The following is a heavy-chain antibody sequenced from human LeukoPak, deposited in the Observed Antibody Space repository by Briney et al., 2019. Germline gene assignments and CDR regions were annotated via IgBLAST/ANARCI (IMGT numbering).Heavy chain of an antibody. CDR3: ARGLTYDFWSGYYKPRAYYYYYMDV. D-gene: IGHD3-3*01. CDR2: INHSGST. V-gene: IGHV4-39*07. Sequence: PSETLSLTCTVSSGSISTSNYYWSWIRQPPGKGLEWIGEINHSGSTNYNLSLKSRVTISVDTSKNQFSLKLSSVTAADTAVYYCARGLTYDFWSGYYKPRAYYYYYMDVWGKGTTVTVSS. CDR1: SGSISTSNYY. J-gene: IGHJ6*03.